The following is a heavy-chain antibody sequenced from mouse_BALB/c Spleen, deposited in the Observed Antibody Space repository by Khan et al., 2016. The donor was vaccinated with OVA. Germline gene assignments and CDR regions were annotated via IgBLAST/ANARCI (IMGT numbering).Heavy chain of an antibody. V-gene: IGHV2-3*01. D-gene: IGHD1-1*01. J-gene: IGHJ4*01. Sequence: QVQLKESGPGLVAPSQSLSITCSISGFSLTSYGVNWVRQPPGKGLEWLGVIWGDGSTNYHSPLKSRLIITKDNSKRQVFLTLNSLQTDDTATYYCAKFTPDYDSMDYWGQGTSVTVSS. CDR3: AKFTPDYDSMDY. CDR1: GFSLTSYG. CDR2: IWGDGST.